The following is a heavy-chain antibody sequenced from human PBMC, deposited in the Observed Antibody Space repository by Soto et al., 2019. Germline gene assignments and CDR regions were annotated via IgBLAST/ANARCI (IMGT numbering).Heavy chain of an antibody. Sequence: GGSLRLSCSASGFTFSSYAMHWVRQAPGKGLEYVSAISSNGGSTYYADSVKGRFTISRDNSKNTLYLQMSSLRAEDTAVYYCVKGQYCGGDCTKIPYYYYGMDVWGQGTTVTVSS. CDR2: ISSNGGST. CDR3: VKGQYCGGDCTKIPYYYYGMDV. J-gene: IGHJ6*02. D-gene: IGHD2-21*02. V-gene: IGHV3-64D*06. CDR1: GFTFSSYA.